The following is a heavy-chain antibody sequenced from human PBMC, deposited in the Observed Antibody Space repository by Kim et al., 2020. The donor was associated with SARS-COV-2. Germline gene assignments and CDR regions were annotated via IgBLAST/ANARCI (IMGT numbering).Heavy chain of an antibody. CDR2: IYYSGKI. Sequence: SETLSLTCTVSGGSMNSNSYYWAWIRQSAGRGLEWIGSIYYSGKIRYNPSLQGRVTISADTSNGPFFLTLTSVTASDTAVYYCTRILSYDYWSGYLESGYVDLWGPGTLITVSS. CDR3: TRILSYDYWSGYLESGYVDL. D-gene: IGHD3-3*01. V-gene: IGHV4-39*01. CDR1: GGSMNSNSYY. J-gene: IGHJ4*03.